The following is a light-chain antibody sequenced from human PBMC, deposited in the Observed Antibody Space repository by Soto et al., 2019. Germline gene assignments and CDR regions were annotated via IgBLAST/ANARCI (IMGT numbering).Light chain of an antibody. CDR1: QSISSW. J-gene: IGKJ4*01. CDR2: KAS. V-gene: IGKV1-5*03. CDR3: QQYNSYPLT. Sequence: DIQMTQSPSTLSASVGDRVTITCRASQSISSWLAWYQQKPGKATNLLIYKASSLESGVPSRFSGSGTGTEFPLTISSLQPDDFATYYCQQYNSYPLTYGGGTKVQIK.